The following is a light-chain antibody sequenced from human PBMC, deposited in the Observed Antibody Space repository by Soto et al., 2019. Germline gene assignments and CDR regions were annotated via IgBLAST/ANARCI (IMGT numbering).Light chain of an antibody. Sequence: QSVLTQPASVSGSPGQSITISCTGTSSNVGTYNLVSWYQQHSGKAPKLMIYEGSKRPSGVSNRFSGSKSGTTASLTISGLQAEDEADYYCCSYAGSSTYVFRTGTKVTVL. J-gene: IGLJ1*01. CDR2: EGS. CDR1: SSNVGTYNL. V-gene: IGLV2-23*01. CDR3: CSYAGSSTYV.